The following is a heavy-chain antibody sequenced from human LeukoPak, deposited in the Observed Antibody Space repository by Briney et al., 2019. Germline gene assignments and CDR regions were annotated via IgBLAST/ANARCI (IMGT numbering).Heavy chain of an antibody. CDR3: ARVRTYYDFWSGYSYNWFDP. V-gene: IGHV4-30-4*01. Sequence: KPSETLSLTCTVSGGSISSGDYYWSWIRQPPGKGLEWIGYIYYSGSTYYNPSLKSRVTISVDTSKNQFSLKLSSVTAADTAVYYCARVRTYYDFWSGYSYNWFDPWGQGTLVTVSS. J-gene: IGHJ5*02. CDR1: GGSISSGDYY. D-gene: IGHD3-3*01. CDR2: IYYSGST.